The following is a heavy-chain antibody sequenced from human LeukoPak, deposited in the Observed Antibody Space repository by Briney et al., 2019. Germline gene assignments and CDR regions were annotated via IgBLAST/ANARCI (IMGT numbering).Heavy chain of an antibody. J-gene: IGHJ4*02. CDR2: ISGRGGST. D-gene: IGHD3-9*01. V-gene: IGHV3-23*01. CDR3: AKDGSLDILTGYYSPFDY. CDR1: GFTFSSYA. Sequence: GGSLRLSCAASGFTFSSYAMSWVRQAPGKGLEWVSAISGRGGSTYYADSVKGRFTISRDNSKNTLYLQMNSLRAEDTAVYYCAKDGSLDILTGYYSPFDYWGQGTLVTVSS.